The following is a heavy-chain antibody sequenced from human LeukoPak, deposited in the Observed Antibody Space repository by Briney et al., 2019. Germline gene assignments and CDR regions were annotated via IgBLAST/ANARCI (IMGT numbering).Heavy chain of an antibody. CDR3: AREIWFGGDRNWFDP. CDR1: GYTFTSYD. Sequence: ASVKVSCKASGYTFTSYDINWVRQATGQGLEWMGWMNPNSGNTGYAQKFQGRVTVTRNTSISTAYMELSSLGSEDTAVYYCAREIWFGGDRNWFDPWGQGTLVTVSS. J-gene: IGHJ5*02. D-gene: IGHD3-10*01. CDR2: MNPNSGNT. V-gene: IGHV1-8*01.